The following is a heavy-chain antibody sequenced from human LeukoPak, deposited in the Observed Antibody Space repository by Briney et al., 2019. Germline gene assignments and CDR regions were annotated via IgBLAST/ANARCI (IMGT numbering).Heavy chain of an antibody. D-gene: IGHD3-22*01. CDR2: ISYDGSNK. J-gene: IGHJ4*02. Sequence: GGSLRLSCAASGFTFSSYAMHWVRQAPGKGLEWVAVISYDGSNKYYADSVKGRFTISRDNSKNTLYLQMSSLRAEDTAVYYCARDRLITYYYDSSGYYPGYWGQGTLVTVSS. CDR1: GFTFSSYA. V-gene: IGHV3-30*04. CDR3: ARDRLITYYYDSSGYYPGY.